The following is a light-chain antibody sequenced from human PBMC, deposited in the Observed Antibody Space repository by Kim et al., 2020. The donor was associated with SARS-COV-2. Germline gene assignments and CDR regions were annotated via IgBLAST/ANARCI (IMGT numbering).Light chain of an antibody. Sequence: SSELTQDPAVSVALGHTVRITCQGDSLRTYYASWYQQKPGQAPVLVIYGKNNRPSGIPDRFSGSNSGDTASLTITGAQAEDEADYYCNSRDSGSNHLVF. V-gene: IGLV3-19*01. CDR1: SLRTYY. J-gene: IGLJ1*01. CDR3: NSRDSGSNHLV. CDR2: GKN.